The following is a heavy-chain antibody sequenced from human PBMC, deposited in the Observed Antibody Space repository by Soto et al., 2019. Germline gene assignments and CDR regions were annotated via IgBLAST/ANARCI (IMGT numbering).Heavy chain of an antibody. Sequence: QVQLVQSGPEVKKPGASVKVSCKASGYSFSDYGVTWVRQSPGQGLQWMGWISAYNDDRNYAQNFQDRITMTTDTSTSTAYVELRSLRSHDTAVYFCGRARSAAMVTSDYWGQGTLVTVSS. D-gene: IGHD5-18*01. J-gene: IGHJ4*02. CDR2: ISAYNDDR. CDR3: GRARSAAMVTSDY. V-gene: IGHV1-18*01. CDR1: GYSFSDYG.